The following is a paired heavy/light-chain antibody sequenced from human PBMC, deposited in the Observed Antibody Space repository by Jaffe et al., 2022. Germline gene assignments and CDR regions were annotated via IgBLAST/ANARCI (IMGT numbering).Light chain of an antibody. J-gene: IGLJ2*01. CDR2: GNS. V-gene: IGLV1-40*01. CDR1: SSNIGAGYD. Sequence: QSVLTQPPSVSGAPGQRVTISCTGSSSNIGAGYDVHWYQQLPGTAPKLLIYGNSNRPSGVPDRFSGSKSGTSASLAITGLQAEDEADYYCQSYDSSLSGSAVFGGGTKLTVL. CDR3: QSYDSSLSGSAV.
Heavy chain of an antibody. CDR2: ISSSGSTI. CDR3: ARDTERFLEWLWTKNYYYMDV. D-gene: IGHD3-3*01. V-gene: IGHV3-11*01. J-gene: IGHJ6*03. CDR1: GFTFSDYY. Sequence: QVQLVESGGGLVKPGGSLRLSCAASGFTFSDYYMSWIRQAPGKGLEWVSYISSSGSTIYYADSVKGRFTISRDNAKNSLYLQMNSLRAEDTAVYYCARDTERFLEWLWTKNYYYMDVWGKGTTVTVSS.